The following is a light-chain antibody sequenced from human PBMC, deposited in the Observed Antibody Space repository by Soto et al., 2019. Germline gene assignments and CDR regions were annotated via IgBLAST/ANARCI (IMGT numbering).Light chain of an antibody. CDR2: AAS. Sequence: DIQMTQSPSSLSASVGDRVTITCRASQNIASYLNWYQQRPGKAPELLIYAASSLQSGVPLRFSGSGSGTEFTLTIDSLQPEEFASYYCQQYFNVPRTFGQGTKVEI. CDR1: QNIASY. CDR3: QQYFNVPRT. J-gene: IGKJ1*01. V-gene: IGKV1-39*01.